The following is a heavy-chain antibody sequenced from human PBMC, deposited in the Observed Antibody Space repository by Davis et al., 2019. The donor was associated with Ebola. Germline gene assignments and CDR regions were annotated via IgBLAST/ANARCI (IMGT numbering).Heavy chain of an antibody. CDR2: IYSSGST. CDR3: ARHVPDGYNALFPYFDF. J-gene: IGHJ4*02. CDR1: GDSISRTSYY. Sequence: MPGGSLRLSCAVSGDSISRTSYYWAWIRQPPGKGLEYIGSIYSSGSTFYIPSLESRVTVSVDTSKNQFSLKLNSVTAADTAIYFCARHVPDGYNALFPYFDFWGQGTHVTVSS. D-gene: IGHD5-24*01. V-gene: IGHV4-39*01.